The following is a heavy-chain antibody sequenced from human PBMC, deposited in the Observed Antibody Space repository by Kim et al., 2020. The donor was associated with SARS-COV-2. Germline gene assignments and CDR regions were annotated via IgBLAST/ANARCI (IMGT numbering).Heavy chain of an antibody. CDR2: ISAYNGNT. Sequence: ASVTVSCKASGYTFTSYGISWVRQAPGQGLEWMGWISAYNGNTNYAQKLQGRVTMTTDTSTSTAYMELRSLRSDDTAVYYCARVPTYYYDSSGYLDYWGQGTLVTVSS. CDR3: ARVPTYYYDSSGYLDY. V-gene: IGHV1-18*01. CDR1: GYTFTSYG. J-gene: IGHJ4*02. D-gene: IGHD3-22*01.